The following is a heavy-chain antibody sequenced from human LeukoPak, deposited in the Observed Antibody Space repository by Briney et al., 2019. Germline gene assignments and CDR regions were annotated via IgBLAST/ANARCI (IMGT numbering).Heavy chain of an antibody. J-gene: IGHJ6*02. D-gene: IGHD6-13*01. Sequence: PGGSLRLSCAASGFTFSSYTMSWVRQTPGKGLEWVSTISGSGGSTYLADSVEGRFTISRDNSKNTLYLQMNSLRADDTAVYYCAKEIAVAGDYSHYGMDVWGQGSTVTVSS. CDR1: GFTFSSYT. CDR2: ISGSGGST. V-gene: IGHV3-23*01. CDR3: AKEIAVAGDYSHYGMDV.